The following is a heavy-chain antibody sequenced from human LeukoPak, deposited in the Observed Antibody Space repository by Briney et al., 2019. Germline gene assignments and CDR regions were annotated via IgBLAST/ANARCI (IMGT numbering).Heavy chain of an antibody. CDR2: ISYDGSNK. J-gene: IGHJ4*02. D-gene: IGHD6-13*01. V-gene: IGHV3-30*18. CDR3: AEASSRWQYYFDY. Sequence: GGSLRLSCAASGFTFISYGMHWVRQAPGKGLEWVAVISYDGSNKYYADSVKGRFTISRDNSKNTLYLQMNSLRAEDTAVYYCAEASSRWQYYFDYWGQGTLVTVSS. CDR1: GFTFISYG.